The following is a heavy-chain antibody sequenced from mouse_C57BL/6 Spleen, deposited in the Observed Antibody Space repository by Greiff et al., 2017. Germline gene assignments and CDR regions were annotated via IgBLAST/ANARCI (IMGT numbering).Heavy chain of an antibody. CDR2: INPSTGGT. V-gene: IGHV1-42*01. D-gene: IGHD3-2*02. CDR3: AGASESYAMDY. J-gene: IGHJ4*01. CDR1: GYSFTGYY. Sequence: EVQLQQSGPELVKPGASVKISCKASGYSFTGYYMNWVKQSPEKSLEWIGEINPSTGGTTYNQKFKAKATLTVDKSSSTAYMQLKSLTSEDSAVYYCAGASESYAMDYWGQGTSVTVSS.